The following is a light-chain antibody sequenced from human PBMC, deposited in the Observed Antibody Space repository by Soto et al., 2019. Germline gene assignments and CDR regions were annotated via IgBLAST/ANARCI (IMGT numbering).Light chain of an antibody. V-gene: IGLV2-14*01. J-gene: IGLJ1*01. CDR2: EVT. Sequence: QSALTQPASVSVSPGQSITISCTATSSDVGSFNYVSWYQHHPGKAPRLLIYEVTSRPSGVYNRFSGSKSGNTASLTISGLQAEDEADYYCVSYATSTTLYVFGSGTKVTVL. CDR3: VSYATSTTLYV. CDR1: SSDVGSFNY.